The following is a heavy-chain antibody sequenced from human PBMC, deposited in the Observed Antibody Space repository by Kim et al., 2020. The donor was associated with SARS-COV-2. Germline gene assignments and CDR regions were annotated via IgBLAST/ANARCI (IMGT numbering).Heavy chain of an antibody. CDR3: ARDTSRITMVRGVIRY. J-gene: IGHJ4*02. D-gene: IGHD3-10*01. V-gene: IGHV3-11*04. Sequence: SVKGRFTISRDNAKNSLYLQMNSLRAEDTAVYYCARDTSRITMVRGVIRYWGQGTLVTVSS.